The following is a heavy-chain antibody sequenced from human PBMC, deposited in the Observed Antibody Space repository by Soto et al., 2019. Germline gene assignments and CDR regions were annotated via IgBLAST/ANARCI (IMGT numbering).Heavy chain of an antibody. Sequence: QVQLQQWGAGLLKPSETLSLTCAVYGGSFSGYYWSWIRQPPGKGLEWIGEINHSGSTNYNPSLKRRVLISVDWSKNQFSLRLSSVTAADPAVYYCARGRGYYDSSGYYYGLGGMDVWGQGTTVTVSS. CDR2: INHSGST. CDR3: ARGRGYYDSSGYYYGLGGMDV. CDR1: GGSFSGYY. D-gene: IGHD3-22*01. J-gene: IGHJ6*02. V-gene: IGHV4-34*01.